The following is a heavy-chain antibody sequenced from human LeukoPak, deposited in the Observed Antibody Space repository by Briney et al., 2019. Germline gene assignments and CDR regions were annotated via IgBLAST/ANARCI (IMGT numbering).Heavy chain of an antibody. CDR2: IYSGGST. Sequence: GRSLRLSCAASGFTVSSNYMSWVRQAPGKGLEWVSVIYSGGSTYYADSVKGRFTISRDNSKNTLYLQMNSLRAEDTAVYYCARDRGVATRRGYFDYWGQGTLVTVSS. D-gene: IGHD5-12*01. J-gene: IGHJ4*02. CDR1: GFTVSSNY. CDR3: ARDRGVATRRGYFDY. V-gene: IGHV3-66*01.